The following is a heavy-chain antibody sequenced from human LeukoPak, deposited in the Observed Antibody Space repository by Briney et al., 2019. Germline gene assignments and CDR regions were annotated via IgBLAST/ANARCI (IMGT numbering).Heavy chain of an antibody. V-gene: IGHV4-59*08. CDR2: IYNSGTT. Sequence: PSETLSLTCAVYGGSFSGYYWSWIRQPPGKGLEYIGYIYNSGTTNYNPSLKSRVTISVDTSKNQFSLKLSSVTAADTAVYYCASRRGYFPSYFDYWGQGTLVTVSS. CDR3: ASRRGYFPSYFDY. D-gene: IGHD3-22*01. CDR1: GGSFSGYY. J-gene: IGHJ4*02.